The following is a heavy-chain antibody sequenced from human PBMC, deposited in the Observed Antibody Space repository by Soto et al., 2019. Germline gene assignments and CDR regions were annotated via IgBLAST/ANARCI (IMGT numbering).Heavy chain of an antibody. Sequence: SLRLSCAASGFTFTSYAMSWVRQAPGQRLEWVSGIGGSGGSTYYADSVKGRFTISRDNSKDTLYLQMNRLRAEDTAVYFLAKGAPDSDSCGLQAIVTISS. CDR3: AKGAPDSDS. V-gene: IGHV3-23*01. CDR1: GFTFTSYA. J-gene: IGHJ5*02. CDR2: IGGSGGST.